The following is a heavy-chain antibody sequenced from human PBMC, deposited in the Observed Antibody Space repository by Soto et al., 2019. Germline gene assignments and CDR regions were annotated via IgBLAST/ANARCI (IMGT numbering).Heavy chain of an antibody. CDR2: ISAYNGNT. Sequence: GASSKVSCKPSGYTFTSYGISCVRPAPGQGLEWMGWISAYNGNTNYAQKLQGRVTMTTDTSTSTAYVELRSLRSDDTAVYYCARDHGSGSYYSYYYYYGMDVWGQGTTVTVSS. CDR1: GYTFTSYG. CDR3: ARDHGSGSYYSYYYYYGMDV. D-gene: IGHD3-10*01. J-gene: IGHJ6*02. V-gene: IGHV1-18*01.